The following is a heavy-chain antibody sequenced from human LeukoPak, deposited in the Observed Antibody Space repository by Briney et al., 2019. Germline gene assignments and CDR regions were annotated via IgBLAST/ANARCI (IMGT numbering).Heavy chain of an antibody. Sequence: HGESLKISCKGSGYSFTSYWIGWVRQMPGKGLEWMGTIYPGDSDTRYSPSFQGQVTISADKSISTAYLQWSSLKASDTAMYYCASYSGSYLKTGPVSDYYYYGMDVWGQGTTVTVSS. D-gene: IGHD1-26*01. CDR2: IYPGDSDT. CDR3: ASYSGSYLKTGPVSDYYYYGMDV. CDR1: GYSFTSYW. J-gene: IGHJ6*02. V-gene: IGHV5-51*01.